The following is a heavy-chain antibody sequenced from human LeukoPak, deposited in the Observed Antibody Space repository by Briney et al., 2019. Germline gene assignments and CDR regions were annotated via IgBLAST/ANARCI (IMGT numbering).Heavy chain of an antibody. J-gene: IGHJ4*02. CDR2: ISSSSSFI. Sequence: GGSLRLSCAASGFTFSSYSMNWVRQAPGKGLEWVSYISSSSSFIYYADSVKGRFTISRDNANNSLYLQMNSLRAEDTAMYYCARAYGSGTFAPGYWGQGNLVTVSS. CDR1: GFTFSSYS. CDR3: ARAYGSGTFAPGY. V-gene: IGHV3-48*01. D-gene: IGHD3-10*01.